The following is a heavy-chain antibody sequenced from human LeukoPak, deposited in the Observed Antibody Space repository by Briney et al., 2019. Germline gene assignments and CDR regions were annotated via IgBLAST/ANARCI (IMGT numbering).Heavy chain of an antibody. Sequence: GASVKVSCKASGYTFSIYNTHWVRQAPGQGLEWMGIINPSGGSASDAQKFQGRLTMTRYTSTSTLYTELSSLRSEDTAVYYCARDTTDIVALDAFDIWGQGTMVTVSS. CDR2: INPSGGSA. V-gene: IGHV1-46*01. J-gene: IGHJ3*02. D-gene: IGHD5-12*01. CDR3: ARDTTDIVALDAFDI. CDR1: GYTFSIYN.